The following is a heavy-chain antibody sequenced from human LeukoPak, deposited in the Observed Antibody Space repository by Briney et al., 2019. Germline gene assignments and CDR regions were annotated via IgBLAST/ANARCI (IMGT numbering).Heavy chain of an antibody. D-gene: IGHD3-3*01. V-gene: IGHV3-7*03. J-gene: IGHJ6*03. CDR2: IKQDGSEK. CDR1: GFTFSSYW. CDR3: AKGLADTIDYYYYMDV. Sequence: GGSLRLSCAASGFTFSSYWMSWVRQAPGKGLEWVANIKQDGSEKYYVDSVKGRFTISRDNAKNSLYLQMNSLRAEDTAVYYCAKGLADTIDYYYYMDVWGKGTTVTVSS.